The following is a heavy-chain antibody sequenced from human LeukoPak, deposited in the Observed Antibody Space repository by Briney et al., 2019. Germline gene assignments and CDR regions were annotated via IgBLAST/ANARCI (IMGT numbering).Heavy chain of an antibody. CDR2: IYYSGST. Sequence: SETLSLTCTVSGGSISSSSYYWGWIRQPPGKGLEWIGSIYYSGSTYYSPSLKSRVTISVDFSKNQFSLKLNPVTAADTAMYYCAREDYGYFDYWGQGTLVTVSS. D-gene: IGHD4-17*01. V-gene: IGHV4-39*07. CDR3: AREDYGYFDY. CDR1: GGSISSSSYY. J-gene: IGHJ4*02.